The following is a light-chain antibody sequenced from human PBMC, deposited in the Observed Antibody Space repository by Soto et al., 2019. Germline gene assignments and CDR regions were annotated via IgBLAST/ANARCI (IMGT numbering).Light chain of an antibody. CDR2: GNT. CDR1: SSNIGAGYE. Sequence: QSVLPQPPSVSGAPGQRVTISCTGSSSNIGAGYEVHWFQPLPGTAPKLLIYGNTNRPSGVPDRFSGSKSDTSASLAITGLQPEDEADYYCQSYDRSLSVLYVFGTGTKLTVL. CDR3: QSYDRSLSVLYV. J-gene: IGLJ1*01. V-gene: IGLV1-40*01.